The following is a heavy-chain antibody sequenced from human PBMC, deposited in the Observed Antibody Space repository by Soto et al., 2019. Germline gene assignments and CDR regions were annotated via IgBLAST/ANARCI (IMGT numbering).Heavy chain of an antibody. V-gene: IGHV4-59*08. CDR2: FYNSGST. D-gene: IGHD3-9*01. Sequence: SETLSLTCTVSGGSITSYYWSWIRQPPGKGLEWIGYFYNSGSTNYNPSLKSRVTISVDTSKNQFSLKLSSVTAADTAVYYCARQDILTGYLIDYWGQGTLVTVSS. J-gene: IGHJ4*02. CDR3: ARQDILTGYLIDY. CDR1: GGSITSYY.